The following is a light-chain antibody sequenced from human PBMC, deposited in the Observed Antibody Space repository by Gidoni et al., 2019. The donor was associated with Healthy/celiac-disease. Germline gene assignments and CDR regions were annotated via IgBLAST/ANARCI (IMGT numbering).Light chain of an antibody. CDR2: KAS. J-gene: IGKJ1*01. CDR1: QRIGSW. V-gene: IGKV1-5*03. Sequence: DIQLSQSHSPLSASVGDRVTITCRSRQRIGSWLAWYQQKPGKAPKLLIDKASSLESGVPSRCSGSGSGSEFTLTISSLQPDDFATYYCQQYNSYRPFGQGTKVES. CDR3: QQYNSYRP.